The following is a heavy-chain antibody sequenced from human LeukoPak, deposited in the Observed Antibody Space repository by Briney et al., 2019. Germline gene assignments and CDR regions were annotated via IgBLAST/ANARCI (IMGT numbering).Heavy chain of an antibody. D-gene: IGHD6-25*01. CDR3: ARDGTPIHSDGWVYMDV. CDR1: GFTFSSYS. CDR2: ISSSSSYI. V-gene: IGHV3-21*01. J-gene: IGHJ6*03. Sequence: GGSLRLSCAASGFTFSSYSMNWVRQAPGKGLEWVSSISSSSSYIYYADSAKGRFTISRDNAKNSLYLQMNSLRAEDTAVYYCARDGTPIHSDGWVYMDVWGKGTTVTVSS.